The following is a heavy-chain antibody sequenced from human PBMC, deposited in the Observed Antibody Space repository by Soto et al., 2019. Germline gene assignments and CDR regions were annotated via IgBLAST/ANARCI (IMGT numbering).Heavy chain of an antibody. J-gene: IGHJ3*02. CDR3: ASSITMIVVVSDAFDI. CDR2: IYYSGST. CDR1: GGSISSSSYY. V-gene: IGHV4-39*01. Sequence: QLQLQESGPGLVKPSETLSLTCTVSGGSISSSSYYWGWIRQPPGKGLEWIGSIYYSGSTYYNPSLNSRVTISVDTSKNQFPLKLSSVTAADTAVYYCASSITMIVVVSDAFDIWGQGTMVTVSS. D-gene: IGHD3-22*01.